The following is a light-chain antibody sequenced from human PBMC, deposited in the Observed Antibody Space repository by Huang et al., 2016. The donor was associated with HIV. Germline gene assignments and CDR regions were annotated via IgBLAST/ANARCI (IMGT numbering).Light chain of an antibody. Sequence: EIVLTQSPGTLSLSPGERATLSCRASQSINSHYLAWYQQKPGQAPRRIISGTSTRATGIPDRFSGSGSGTEFTLTITGLEPDDFAVYYCQQFGSSPWTFGQGTKVDIK. V-gene: IGKV3-20*01. CDR3: QQFGSSPWT. CDR1: QSINSHY. CDR2: GTS. J-gene: IGKJ1*01.